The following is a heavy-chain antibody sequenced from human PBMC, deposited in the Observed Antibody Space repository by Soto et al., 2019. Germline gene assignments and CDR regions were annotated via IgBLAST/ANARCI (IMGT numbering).Heavy chain of an antibody. CDR2: IYYTGTT. CDR1: GGSISAGDYY. V-gene: IGHV4-30-4*01. CDR3: ASGDWFHP. J-gene: IGHJ5*02. Sequence: ASETLSLTCAVSGGSISAGDYYWNWIRQPPGKGLEWIGYIYYTGTTKYNPSLKSRVTLSVDTSKNRFSLNLTAVTAADPAVYYCASGDWFHPWGPGTLVTVPS. D-gene: IGHD3-10*01.